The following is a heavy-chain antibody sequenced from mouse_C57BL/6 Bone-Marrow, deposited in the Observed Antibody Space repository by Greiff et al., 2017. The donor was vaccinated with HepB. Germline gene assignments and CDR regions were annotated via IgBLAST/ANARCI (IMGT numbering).Heavy chain of an antibody. J-gene: IGHJ4*01. V-gene: IGHV5-17*01. CDR2: ISSGSSTI. CDR3: ARDSYYSNLYYAMDY. Sequence: EVKLQESGGGLVKPGGSLKLSCAASGFTFSDYGMHWVRQAPEKGLEWVAYISSGSSTIYYADTVKGRFTISRDNAKNTLFLQMTSLRSEDTAMYYCARDSYYSNLYYAMDYWGQGTSVTVSS. CDR1: GFTFSDYG. D-gene: IGHD2-5*01.